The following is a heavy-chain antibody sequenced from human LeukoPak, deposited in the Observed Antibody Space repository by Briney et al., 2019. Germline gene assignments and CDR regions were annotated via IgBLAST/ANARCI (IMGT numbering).Heavy chain of an antibody. V-gene: IGHV3-7*03. J-gene: IGHJ4*02. CDR3: ARAKRPMVLGP. D-gene: IGHD3-10*01. Sequence: GSLRLSCAASGFTFSTYWMNWVRQAPGKGLEWVANIKPDGREGYYVDSVKGRFTLSRDNAQNSLYLQMNSLRDDDTAVYYFARAKRPMVLGPRGQGTLVTVSS. CDR1: GFTFSTYW. CDR2: IKPDGREG.